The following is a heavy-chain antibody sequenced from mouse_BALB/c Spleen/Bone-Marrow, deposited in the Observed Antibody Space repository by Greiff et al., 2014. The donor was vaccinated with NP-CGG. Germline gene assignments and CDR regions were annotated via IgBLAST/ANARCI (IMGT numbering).Heavy chain of an antibody. CDR2: ILSGGSS. CDR3: ARNYDYDAYYFDY. Sequence: VQVVESGPGLVQPSQSLSITCTVSGFSLTTYGIHWIRQSPGKGLEWLRVILSGGSSDYNAAFISRVSINKDNSKSQVFFKMNSLQANDTAIYYCARNYDYDAYYFDYWGQGTFITVSS. CDR1: GFSLTTYG. D-gene: IGHD2-4*01. J-gene: IGHJ2*02. V-gene: IGHV2-2*02.